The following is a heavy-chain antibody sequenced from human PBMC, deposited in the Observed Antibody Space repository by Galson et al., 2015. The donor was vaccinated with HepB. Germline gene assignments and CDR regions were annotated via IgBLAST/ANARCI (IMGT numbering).Heavy chain of an antibody. V-gene: IGHV3-21*01. CDR3: ARMWEQSHFDY. CDR2: ISSSSSYI. J-gene: IGHJ4*02. Sequence: SLRLSCAASGFTFSNYSIHWVRQAPGKGLEWVASISSSSSYIYYADSVKGRFTISRDNAKNTLYLQMNRLRPEDTAVYYCARMWEQSHFDYWGQRTLVALSS. CDR1: GFTFSNYS. D-gene: IGHD1-26*01.